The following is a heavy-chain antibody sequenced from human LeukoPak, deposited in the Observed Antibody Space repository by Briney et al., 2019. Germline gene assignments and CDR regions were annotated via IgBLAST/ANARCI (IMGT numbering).Heavy chain of an antibody. CDR1: GGSFSGYY. D-gene: IGHD3-9*01. J-gene: IGHJ2*01. CDR2: INHSGST. Sequence: SETLSLTCAVYGGSFSGYYWSWTRQPPGKGLEWIGEINHSGSTNYNPSLKSRVTISVDTSKNQFSLKLSSVTAADAAVYYCAGALTYYETSTGLPYWYFDFWGRGTLVTVSS. CDR3: AGALTYYETSTGLPYWYFDF. V-gene: IGHV4-34*01.